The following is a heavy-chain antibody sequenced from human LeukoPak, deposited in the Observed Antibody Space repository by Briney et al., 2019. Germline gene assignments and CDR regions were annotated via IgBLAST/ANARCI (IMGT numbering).Heavy chain of an antibody. D-gene: IGHD3-10*01. CDR1: GYTLTELS. V-gene: IGHV1-24*01. CDR2: FDPEDGET. Sequence: ASVKVSCKVSGYTLTELSMHWVRQAPGKGLEWMGGFDPEDGETIYAQKFQGRVTMTEDTSTDTAYMELSSLRSEDTAVYYCARVSRDYYGSVLWGQGTLVTVSS. J-gene: IGHJ4*02. CDR3: ARVSRDYYGSVL.